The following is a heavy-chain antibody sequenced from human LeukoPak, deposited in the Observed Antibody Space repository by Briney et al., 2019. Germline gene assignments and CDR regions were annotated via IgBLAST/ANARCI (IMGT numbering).Heavy chain of an antibody. V-gene: IGHV1-69*01. Sequence: LVKVSCKASGCTFTRSALSWGRQAPGHGLGWRGGSLPIFGTANYAQKFQGRVTITADESTSTAYMELSSLRSEDTAVYYCARRPRRGYSGYEPFDYWGPGTLVTVSS. CDR3: ARRPRRGYSGYEPFDY. CDR1: GCTFTRSA. CDR2: SLPIFGTA. D-gene: IGHD5-12*01. J-gene: IGHJ4*02.